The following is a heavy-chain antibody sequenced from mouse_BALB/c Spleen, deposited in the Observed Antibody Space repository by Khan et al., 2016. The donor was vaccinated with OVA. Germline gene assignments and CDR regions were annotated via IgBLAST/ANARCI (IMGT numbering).Heavy chain of an antibody. CDR2: IYPFNDAT. CDR1: GYTFTSYV. Sequence: EVQLQQSGPEVVKPGASVKMSCKASGYTFTSYVMHWVKQKPGQGLEWIGYIYPFNDATKFNETFNGKATLNSDKSSSTAYMERSRLTSEDSAVYCSAPVESYYVSFVYWGQGTLVTVSA. CDR3: APVESYYVSFVY. V-gene: IGHV1S136*01. D-gene: IGHD1-1*01. J-gene: IGHJ3*01.